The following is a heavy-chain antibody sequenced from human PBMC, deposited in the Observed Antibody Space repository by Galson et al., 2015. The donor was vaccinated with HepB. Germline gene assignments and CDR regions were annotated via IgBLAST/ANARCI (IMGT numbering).Heavy chain of an antibody. V-gene: IGHV3-7*03. CDR3: ARDAPDYDFWSGYSGAFDI. Sequence: SLRLSCAASGFTFSSYWMSWVRQAPGKGLEWVANIKQDGSERYYVDSVKGRFTISRDNAKNSLYLQMNSLRAEDTAVYYCARDAPDYDFWSGYSGAFDIWGQGTMVTVSS. CDR2: IKQDGSER. J-gene: IGHJ3*02. D-gene: IGHD3-3*01. CDR1: GFTFSSYW.